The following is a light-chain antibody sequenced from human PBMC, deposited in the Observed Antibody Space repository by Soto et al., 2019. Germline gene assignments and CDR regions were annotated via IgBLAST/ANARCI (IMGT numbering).Light chain of an antibody. J-gene: IGLJ1*01. CDR2: GVT. V-gene: IGLV2-14*03. CDR3: SSFTSASTRI. CDR1: SSDIGAFNF. Sequence: QSALTQPASVSGSPGQSISIPCTGTSSDIGAFNFVSWYRQHPGKAPKVLIYGVTNRPSGVDYRFSGSKSGNTASLIISGLRPEDEADYYCSSFTSASTRIFGTGTKLTVL.